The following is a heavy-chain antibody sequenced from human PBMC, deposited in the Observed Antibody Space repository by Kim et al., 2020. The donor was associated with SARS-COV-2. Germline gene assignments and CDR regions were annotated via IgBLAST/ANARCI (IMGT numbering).Heavy chain of an antibody. CDR2: ISGSGGST. V-gene: IGHV3-23*01. CDR3: AKGIDDYGDHGGFDP. D-gene: IGHD4-17*01. CDR1: GFTFSSYA. Sequence: GGSLRLSCAASGFTFSSYAMSWVRQAPGKGLEWVSAISGSGGSTYYADSVKGRFTISRDNSKNTLYRQMNSLRAEDTAVYYCAKGIDDYGDHGGFDPWGQGTLVTVSS. J-gene: IGHJ5*02.